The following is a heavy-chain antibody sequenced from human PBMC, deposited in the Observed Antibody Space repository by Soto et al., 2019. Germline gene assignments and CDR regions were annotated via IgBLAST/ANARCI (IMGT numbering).Heavy chain of an antibody. D-gene: IGHD6-13*01. J-gene: IGHJ5*02. CDR1: GFTFSSYA. Sequence: GGSLRLSCAASGFTFSSYAMSWVRQAPGKGLEWVSAISGSGGSTYYADSVKGRFTISRDNSKNTLYLQMNSLRAEDTAVYYCAKHGEQQLVGGNWFDPWGQGTLVTVSS. V-gene: IGHV3-23*01. CDR2: ISGSGGST. CDR3: AKHGEQQLVGGNWFDP.